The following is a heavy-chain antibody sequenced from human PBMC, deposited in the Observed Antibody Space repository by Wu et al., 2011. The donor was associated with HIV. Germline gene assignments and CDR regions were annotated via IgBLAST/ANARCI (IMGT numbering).Heavy chain of an antibody. CDR1: GYTFTTYG. CDR3: ASLCGSNSWDRNSYKNYDLDV. J-gene: IGHJ6*03. CDR2: IRTYNGET. D-gene: IGHD2-2*01. V-gene: IGHV1-18*01. Sequence: QVQLVQSGAEVKKPGASVKVSCKASGYTFTTYGISWVRQAPGQGLEWIGWIRTYNGETNYAQKFQGRVTVTTDTSTSTVYMEVRSLRSDDTAVYYCASLCGSNSWDRNSYKNYDLDVWGKGTTVTVSS.